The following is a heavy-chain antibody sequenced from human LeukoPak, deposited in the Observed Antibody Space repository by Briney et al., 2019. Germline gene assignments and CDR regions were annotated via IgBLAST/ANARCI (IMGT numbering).Heavy chain of an antibody. D-gene: IGHD6-6*01. J-gene: IGHJ3*02. V-gene: IGHV3-21*01. CDR1: GFTFSSYS. CDR3: ASTLEGIAARHGAFDI. CDR2: ISSSSSYI. Sequence: PGGSLRLSCAASGFTFSSYSMNWVRQAPGKGLEWVSSISSSSSYIYYADSVKGRFTISRDNAKNSLYLQMNSLRAEDTAVYYCASTLEGIAARHGAFDIWGQGTMVTVSS.